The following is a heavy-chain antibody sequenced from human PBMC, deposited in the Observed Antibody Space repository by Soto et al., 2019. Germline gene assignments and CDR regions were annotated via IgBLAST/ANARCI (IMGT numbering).Heavy chain of an antibody. D-gene: IGHD2-15*01. CDR3: ARPIDCSGGSCYFRGPTTYSDEAFDI. CDR2: IIPIFGTA. J-gene: IGHJ3*02. Sequence: SVKVSCKASGGTFSSYAISWVRQAPGQGLEWMGGIIPIFGTANYAQKFQGRVTITADESTSTAYMELSSLRSEDTAVYYCARPIDCSGGSCYFRGPTTYSDEAFDIWGQGTMVNVSS. CDR1: GGTFSSYA. V-gene: IGHV1-69*13.